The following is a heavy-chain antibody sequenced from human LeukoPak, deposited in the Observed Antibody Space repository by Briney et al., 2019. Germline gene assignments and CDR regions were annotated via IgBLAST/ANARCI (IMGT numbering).Heavy chain of an antibody. CDR3: ARSARLMKGVVEVTALDD. J-gene: IGHJ4*02. CDR2: LSSSGSAF. CDR1: GFTFRSYE. D-gene: IGHD3-3*01. Sequence: WGSLRLSCEDSGFTFRSYEMNWVRQAPGKGLEWIAYLSSSGSAFSYADSVKGRFTIARDNAKNSVYLEMNSLRADDTAVYYCARSARLMKGVVEVTALDDWGQGTLVTVSS. V-gene: IGHV3-48*03.